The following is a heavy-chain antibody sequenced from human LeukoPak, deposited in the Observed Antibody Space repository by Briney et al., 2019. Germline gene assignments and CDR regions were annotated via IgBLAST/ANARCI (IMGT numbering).Heavy chain of an antibody. V-gene: IGHV3-30*04. CDR2: IAYDGSDE. Sequence: GGSLRLSCVVYGLTLSSFGMQWVRQAPGKGLDWVAVIAYDGSDENYADSVKGRFTISRDNFKNTLYLQMNSLGPEDTAMYYCARDGMAVDGTIGFDCWGQGALVTVSS. CDR1: GLTLSSFG. J-gene: IGHJ4*02. D-gene: IGHD6-19*01. CDR3: ARDGMAVDGTIGFDC.